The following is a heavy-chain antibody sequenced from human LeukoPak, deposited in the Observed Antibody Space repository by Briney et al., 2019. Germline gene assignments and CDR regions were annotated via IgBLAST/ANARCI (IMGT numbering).Heavy chain of an antibody. CDR2: INPNSGDT. J-gene: IGHJ4*02. Sequence: ASVKVSCKASAYTFTGYFMRWVRQAPGQGLEWMGRINPNSGDTNYAQKFQGRVTMTRDTSISTAYMELNRLRSDDTAVYYCVRDASYYYDSSASGRDYWGQGTLVTVSS. V-gene: IGHV1-2*06. CDR3: VRDASYYYDSSASGRDY. D-gene: IGHD3-22*01. CDR1: AYTFTGYF.